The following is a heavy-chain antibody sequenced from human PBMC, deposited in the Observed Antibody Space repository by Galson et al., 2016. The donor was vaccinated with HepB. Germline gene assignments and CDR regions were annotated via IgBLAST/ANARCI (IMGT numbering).Heavy chain of an antibody. D-gene: IGHD3/OR15-3a*01. Sequence: SETLSLTCTVCGVSISNSPSYWTWIRQSPEKGLEWIGDIYYSGDTSYNPSLKSRVALFVDVSKSQFSMKLNSVTAADTAVYYCARREFCGSLSCRHAFDIWGQGSLVTVSS. CDR3: ARREFCGSLSCRHAFDI. J-gene: IGHJ4*02. CDR1: GVSISNSPSY. CDR2: IYYSGDT. V-gene: IGHV4-39*01.